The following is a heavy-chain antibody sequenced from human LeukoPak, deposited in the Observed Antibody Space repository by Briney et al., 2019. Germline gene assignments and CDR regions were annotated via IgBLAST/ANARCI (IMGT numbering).Heavy chain of an antibody. CDR1: GGSISSYY. D-gene: IGHD2-2*03. V-gene: IGHV4-4*07. Sequence: SETLSLTCTVSGGSISSYYWSWIRQPAGKGLEWIGRIYTSGSTNYNPSLKSRVTMSVDTSKNQFSLKLSSVTAADTAVYYCAREWVDVVVVPAAMDYHYYMDVWGKGTTVTVSS. CDR2: IYTSGST. CDR3: AREWVDVVVVPAAMDYHYYMDV. J-gene: IGHJ6*03.